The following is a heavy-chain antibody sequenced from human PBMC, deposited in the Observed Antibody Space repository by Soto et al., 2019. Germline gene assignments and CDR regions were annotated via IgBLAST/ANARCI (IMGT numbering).Heavy chain of an antibody. V-gene: IGHV3-23*01. CDR3: AKDQNWSDGY. CDR1: GFTFSSFG. CDR2: ISYSGDST. J-gene: IGHJ4*02. Sequence: GGSLRLSCSASGFTFSSFGMNWVRQAPGKGLEWVSGISYSGDSTSYADSVKGRFTISRDDSKNTLFLQMNSLRAEDTAIYYCAKDQNWSDGYWGQGTLVTVSS. D-gene: IGHD1-1*01.